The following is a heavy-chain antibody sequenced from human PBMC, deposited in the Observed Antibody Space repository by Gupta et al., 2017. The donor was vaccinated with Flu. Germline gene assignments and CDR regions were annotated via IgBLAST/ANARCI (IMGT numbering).Heavy chain of an antibody. CDR3: ARDPGGWDYGDKGGGY. J-gene: IGHJ4*02. CDR2: ISSRSSYI. Sequence: EVQLVESGGGLVKPGGSLRLSCAASGVTFSSHNMNWVRQAPGKGLEWFSSISSRSSYIYYADSVKGRFTISRDNAKNSLYLQMNSLRAEDTAVYYCARDPGGWDYGDKGGGYWCQGTLVTVSS. D-gene: IGHD4-17*01. V-gene: IGHV3-21*01. CDR1: GVTFSSHN.